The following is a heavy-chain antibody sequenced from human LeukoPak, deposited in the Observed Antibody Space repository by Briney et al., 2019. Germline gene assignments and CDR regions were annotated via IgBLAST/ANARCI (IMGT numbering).Heavy chain of an antibody. CDR3: ARGAGPSSY. Sequence: GGSLRLSCVASGFTFSDYYLTWIRQAPGKGLEWVAYISRDATIIYYSDSVKGRFTISRDNAKNSLYLQMNSLRAEDTAVYYCARGAGPSSYWGQGTLVTVSS. CDR2: ISRDATII. CDR1: GFTFSDYY. D-gene: IGHD2-2*01. V-gene: IGHV3-11*04. J-gene: IGHJ4*02.